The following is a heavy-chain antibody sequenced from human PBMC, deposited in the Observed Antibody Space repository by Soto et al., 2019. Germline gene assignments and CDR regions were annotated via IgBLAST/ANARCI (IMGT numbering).Heavy chain of an antibody. CDR2: ISAYNGNT. J-gene: IGHJ4*02. CDR1: GYTFTSYG. Sequence: QVQLVQSGAEVKKPGASVKVSCKASGYTFTSYGISWVRQAPGQGLEWMGWISAYNGNTNYAQKLQGRVPMTTDTSTSTAYMELRSLRSDDTAVYYCARDKLRYFDWLLLDYWGQGTLVTVSS. CDR3: ARDKLRYFDWLLLDY. V-gene: IGHV1-18*01. D-gene: IGHD3-9*01.